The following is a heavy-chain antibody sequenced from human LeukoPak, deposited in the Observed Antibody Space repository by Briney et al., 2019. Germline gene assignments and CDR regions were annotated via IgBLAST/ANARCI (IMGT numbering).Heavy chain of an antibody. D-gene: IGHD3-10*01. CDR2: IIPIFGTA. CDR3: XSANXWADSGRARGDYYYYMDX. CDR1: GYTFTDYY. J-gene: IGHJ6*03. V-gene: IGHV1-69*13. Sequence: SVKVSCKVSGYTFTDYYMHWVQQAPGKGLEWMGGIIPIFGTANYAQKFQGRVTITADESTSTAYMELSSLRSEDTAVYYCXSANXWADSGRARGDYYYYMDXWGXGXXVTV.